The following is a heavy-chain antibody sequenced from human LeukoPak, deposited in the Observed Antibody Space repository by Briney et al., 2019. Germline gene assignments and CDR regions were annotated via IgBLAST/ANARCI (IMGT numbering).Heavy chain of an antibody. CDR1: GYSFSSYW. CDR2: IDPGDSFT. D-gene: IGHD2-8*02. Sequence: GESLRISCKGSGYSFSSYWISWVRQVPGKGLEWMGRIDPGDSFTKYRPSLEGRVTISADKSLSTVYLQWSSLKASDTAIYYCARDGGGVSSWVSHWGQGTLVTVSS. CDR3: ARDGGGVSSWVSH. V-gene: IGHV5-10-1*01. J-gene: IGHJ4*02.